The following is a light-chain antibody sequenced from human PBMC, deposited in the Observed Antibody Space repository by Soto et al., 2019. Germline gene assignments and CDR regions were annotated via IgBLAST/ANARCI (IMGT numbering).Light chain of an antibody. CDR2: DAS. CDR3: QQYDRLPLT. J-gene: IGKJ4*01. CDR1: QDIGNY. Sequence: DIQMTQSPSSLSASVGDRVTITCQPSQDIGNYLNWYQVKPGKAPKLLIYDASSLETGVPLRFSGSSSKTDFTFTISSRQFEEVAIYYCQQYDRLPLTFGGATKLEIK. V-gene: IGKV1-33*01.